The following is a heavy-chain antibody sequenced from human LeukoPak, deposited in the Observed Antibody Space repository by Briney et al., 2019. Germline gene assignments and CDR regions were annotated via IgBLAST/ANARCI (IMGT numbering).Heavy chain of an antibody. D-gene: IGHD3-10*01. Sequence: GESLKISCKGSGYSFTSYWIGWVRQMPGKGLEWTGIIYPGDSDTRYIPSFQGQVTISADKSINTAYLQWSSLKASDSGIYYCARRDSGYYYLDYWGQGTLVTVSS. CDR3: ARRDSGYYYLDY. J-gene: IGHJ4*02. CDR1: GYSFTSYW. CDR2: IYPGDSDT. V-gene: IGHV5-51*01.